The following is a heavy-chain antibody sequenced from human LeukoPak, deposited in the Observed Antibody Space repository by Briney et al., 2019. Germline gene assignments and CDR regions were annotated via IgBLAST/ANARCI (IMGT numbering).Heavy chain of an antibody. CDR3: AQWRRNWFDP. J-gene: IGHJ5*02. D-gene: IGHD3-3*01. CDR1: GFSRTLSKVG. Sequence: SGPTLVKPLQTPSLAFTFSGFSRTLSKVGGGWIRPPPGKALEWLALIYWDDDKRYSPSLKSRLIITKDTSKNQVVLTMTNMDPVDTATYYCAQWRRNWFDPWGQGTLVTVSS. V-gene: IGHV2-5*02. CDR2: IYWDDDK.